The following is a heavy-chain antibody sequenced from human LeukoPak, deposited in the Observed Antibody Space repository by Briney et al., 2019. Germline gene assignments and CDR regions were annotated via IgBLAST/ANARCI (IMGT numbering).Heavy chain of an antibody. D-gene: IGHD3-22*01. CDR3: AKDLHISDDYYDSSGPLY. CDR2: ISYDGSNK. V-gene: IGHV3-30*04. CDR1: GFTFSSYA. Sequence: GRSLRLSCAASGFTFSSYAMHWVRQAPGKGLEWVAVISYDGSNKYYADSVKRRFTISRDNSKNTLYLQMNSLRAEDTAVYYCAKDLHISDDYYDSSGPLYWGQGTLVTVSS. J-gene: IGHJ4*02.